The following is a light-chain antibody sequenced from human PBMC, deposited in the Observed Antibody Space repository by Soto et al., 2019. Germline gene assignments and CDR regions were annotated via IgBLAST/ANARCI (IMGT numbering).Light chain of an antibody. Sequence: EKAMTQSPATLSVSPGERATLSCRARQSVRSNLAWYQQKPGQPPRLLIYDASNRATGIPDRFSGSGSGTDFTLTISRLESEDFAVYYCQHYGSSPPHTFGQGTKLEIK. CDR2: DAS. J-gene: IGKJ2*01. CDR3: QHYGSSPPHT. V-gene: IGKV3-20*01. CDR1: QSVRSN.